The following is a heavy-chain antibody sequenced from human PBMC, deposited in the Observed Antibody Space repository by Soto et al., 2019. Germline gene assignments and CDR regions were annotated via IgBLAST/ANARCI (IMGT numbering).Heavy chain of an antibody. CDR3: ARLAGYCSGTSCYGYYGMDV. CDR2: FHYSGRT. V-gene: IGHV4-39*01. D-gene: IGHD2-2*01. CDR1: GGSISSGPYS. Sequence: SETLSLTCSVSGGSISSGPYSWGWIRQPPGKGLEWIGTFHYSGRTYYSPSLKNRVTIPVDTSKNQFSLKVSSLSAADTAVFYFARLAGYCSGTSCYGYYGMDVWGQGTTVTVS. J-gene: IGHJ6*02.